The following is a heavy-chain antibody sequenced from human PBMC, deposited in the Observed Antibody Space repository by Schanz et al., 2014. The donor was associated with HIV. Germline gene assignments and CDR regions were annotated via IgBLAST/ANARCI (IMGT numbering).Heavy chain of an antibody. CDR2: IWYDGSHT. J-gene: IGHJ5*01. D-gene: IGHD3-10*01. CDR3: AKDLRANYYGPQVDWFDS. V-gene: IGHV3-33*06. CDR1: GFTFSTYG. Sequence: QVQLVESGGRVVQPGRSLRLSCAASGFTFSTYGMHWVRQAQGKGPEWVAVIWYDGSHTYYADSVKGRFTISRDNSKSTLYLQMNSLRAEDTAVYYCAKDLRANYYGPQVDWFDSWGQGTRVTVTS.